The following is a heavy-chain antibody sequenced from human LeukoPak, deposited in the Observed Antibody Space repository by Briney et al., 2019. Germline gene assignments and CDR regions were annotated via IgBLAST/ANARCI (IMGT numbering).Heavy chain of an antibody. CDR1: GFTFSSYS. D-gene: IGHD6-13*01. V-gene: IGHV3-21*01. CDR2: ISSSSSYI. CDR3: ARDKQQLLKDY. Sequence: GGSLRLSCAASGFTFSSYSMHWVRQAPGNGLEWVSSISSSSSYIYYADSVKGRFTISRDNAKNSLYLQMNSLRAEDTAVYYCARDKQQLLKDYWGPGTLVTVSS. J-gene: IGHJ4*02.